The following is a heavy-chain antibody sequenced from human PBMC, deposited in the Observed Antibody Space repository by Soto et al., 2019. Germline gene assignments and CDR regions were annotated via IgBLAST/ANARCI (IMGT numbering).Heavy chain of an antibody. J-gene: IGHJ4*02. V-gene: IGHV4-4*02. D-gene: IGHD2-15*01. Sequence: QLQLRESGPGLVQPSGTLSLTCDVSGASLTNNHWWSWVRQAPGKGLEWIGEIWHTGRPNYNPSLQSRVAISIDKSKNQFSLKLSSVTAADTDVYYCVRDSRTGCSSINCYMHWGQGTLVTVSS. CDR1: GASLTNNHW. CDR3: VRDSRTGCSSINCYMH. CDR2: IWHTGRP.